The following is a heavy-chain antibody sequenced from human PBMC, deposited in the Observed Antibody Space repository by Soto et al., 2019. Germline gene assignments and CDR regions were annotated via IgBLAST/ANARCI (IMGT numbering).Heavy chain of an antibody. Sequence: SETLSLTCTVSGYFISSGYYWGWIRQPPGKGLEWIGSMFHSGSTHYNPSLKSRVTMSVDTSKNQFSLRLSSVTASDTAVYYCARGHIVVVPTVGWFDPWGQGTLVTVSP. D-gene: IGHD2-2*01. CDR2: MFHSGST. J-gene: IGHJ5*02. CDR3: ARGHIVVVPTVGWFDP. V-gene: IGHV4-38-2*02. CDR1: GYFISSGYY.